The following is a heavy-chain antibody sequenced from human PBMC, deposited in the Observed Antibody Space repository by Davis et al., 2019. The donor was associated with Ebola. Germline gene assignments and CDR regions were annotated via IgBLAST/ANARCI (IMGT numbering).Heavy chain of an antibody. CDR2: ISAYNGNT. CDR3: ARDRGMIAAAGTVDY. CDR1: GYTFTSYD. V-gene: IGHV1-18*01. Sequence: ASVKVSCKASGYTFTSYDINWVRQATGQGLEWMGWISAYNGNTNYAQKLQGRVTMTTDTSTSTAYMELRSLRSDDTAVYYCARDRGMIAAAGTVDYWGQGTLVTASS. J-gene: IGHJ4*02. D-gene: IGHD6-13*01.